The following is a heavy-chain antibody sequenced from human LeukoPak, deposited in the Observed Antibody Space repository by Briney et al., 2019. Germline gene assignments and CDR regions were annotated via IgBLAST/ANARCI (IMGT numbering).Heavy chain of an antibody. V-gene: IGHV2-5*02. CDR3: AHTRRNGYSSSWYGGGPYNWFDP. Sequence: SGPTLVKPTQTLTLTCTFSGFSLSTRGAGVGWIRQPPGKALEWLALIYWDDDKRYSPSLKSRLTITTDTSKNQAALTMTNIDPVDTATYYCAHTRRNGYSSSWYGGGPYNWFDPWGQGTLVTVSS. D-gene: IGHD6-13*01. CDR1: GFSLSTRGAG. CDR2: IYWDDDK. J-gene: IGHJ5*02.